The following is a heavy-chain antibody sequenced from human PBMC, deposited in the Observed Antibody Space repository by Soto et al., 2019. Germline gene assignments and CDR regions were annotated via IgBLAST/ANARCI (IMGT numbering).Heavy chain of an antibody. Sequence: PGGSLRLSCAASGFTFSSYGMHWVRQAPGKGLEWVAVISYDGSNKYYADSVKGRFTISRDNSKNTLYLQMNSLRAEDTAVYYCAKFYGSGSSFDYWGQGTLVTVSS. V-gene: IGHV3-30*18. CDR2: ISYDGSNK. J-gene: IGHJ4*02. D-gene: IGHD3-10*01. CDR3: AKFYGSGSSFDY. CDR1: GFTFSSYG.